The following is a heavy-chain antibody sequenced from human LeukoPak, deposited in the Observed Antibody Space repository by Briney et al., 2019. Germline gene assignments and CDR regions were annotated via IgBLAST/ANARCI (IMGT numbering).Heavy chain of an antibody. D-gene: IGHD1-26*01. CDR3: AKDVRVGGGGMDV. V-gene: IGHV3-23*01. J-gene: IGHJ6*02. CDR2: ISGGGGTT. Sequence: GGSLRLSCAASGLTFSNYAMSWVRQAPGKGLEWVSAISGGGGTTYYADSVKGRFTISRDNSKNTLYLQMNSLRVDDTAVYYCAKDVRVGGGGMDVWGQGTPVTVSS. CDR1: GLTFSNYA.